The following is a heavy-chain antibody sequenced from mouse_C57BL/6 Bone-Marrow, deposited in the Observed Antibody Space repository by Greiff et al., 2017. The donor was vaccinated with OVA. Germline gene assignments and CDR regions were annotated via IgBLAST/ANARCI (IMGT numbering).Heavy chain of an antibody. V-gene: IGHV1-50*01. J-gene: IGHJ2*01. CDR2: IDPSDSYT. D-gene: IGHD3-3*01. CDR1: GYTFTSYW. Sequence: QVQLQQSGAELVKPGASVKLSCKASGYTFTSYWMPWVKQRPGQGLEWIGAIDPSDSYTNYNQKFKGKATLTVDTSSSTAYMQLSILTSEDSAVYYCAREGQLRPLYFDYWGQGTTLTVSS. CDR3: AREGQLRPLYFDY.